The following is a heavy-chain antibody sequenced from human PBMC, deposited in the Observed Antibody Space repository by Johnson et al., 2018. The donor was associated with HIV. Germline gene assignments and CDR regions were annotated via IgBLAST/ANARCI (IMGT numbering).Heavy chain of an antibody. D-gene: IGHD3-10*01. J-gene: IGHJ3*02. CDR2: ISYAGSNI. V-gene: IGHV3-30*04. Sequence: QVQLVESGGGVVQPGRSLRLSCAASGFTFSSYAMHWVRQAPGQGLEWVAVISYAGSNIMSAHSVKGRFTIARDNAKNSLYPQMNSLRAEDTAFYYCARVGWAAEGTGAFDIWGQGTMVTVSS. CDR3: ARVGWAAEGTGAFDI. CDR1: GFTFSSYA.